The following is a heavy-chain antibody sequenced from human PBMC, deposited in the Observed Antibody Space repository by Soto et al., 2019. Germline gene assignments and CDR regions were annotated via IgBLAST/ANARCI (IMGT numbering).Heavy chain of an antibody. CDR1: GLTFSVYV. CDR2: VSGSAGTT. D-gene: IGHD6-6*01. CDR3: ARVQGTARNAFDV. J-gene: IGHJ3*01. Sequence: EVQLLESGGGLVQPGGSLRLSCEASGLTFSVYVMTWVRQAPGKGLEWVSAVSGSAGTTYYADSVKGRFSISRDNSKNTLYLQMNSLTADDTAVYYCARVQGTARNAFDVWGYETMVTVSS. V-gene: IGHV3-23*01.